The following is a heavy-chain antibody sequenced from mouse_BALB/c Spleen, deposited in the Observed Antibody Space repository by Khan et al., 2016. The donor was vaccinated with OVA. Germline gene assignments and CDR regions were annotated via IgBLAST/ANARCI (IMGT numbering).Heavy chain of an antibody. CDR2: IWIDGTI. Sequence: VKLLESGPGLVAPSQSLSITCTISGFSLTNYGVHWVRQPPGKGLEWLVVIWIDGTITYSSVLKSRLSISKDNSKSQVLLKMNSLQTDDTAMYYCARQPYYHYYIMDYWGQGTSVTVSS. CDR3: ARQPYYHYYIMDY. D-gene: IGHD2-10*01. J-gene: IGHJ4*01. V-gene: IGHV2-6-1*01. CDR1: GFSLTNYG.